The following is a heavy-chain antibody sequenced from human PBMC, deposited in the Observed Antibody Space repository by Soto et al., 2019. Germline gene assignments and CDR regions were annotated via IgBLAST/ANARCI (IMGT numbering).Heavy chain of an antibody. CDR1: GLSFNNAW. V-gene: IGHV3-15*01. CDR2: IKSKTDGGTT. D-gene: IGHD5-18*01. Sequence: EVQLVESGGGLVNPGGSLRLSCVASGLSFNNAWMSWVRQAPGKGLEWVGRIKSKTDGGTTDYAAPGKGRFTSSRDDSKDTLYLQMNNQKTEDTAVYYCTTVKRYGYTGQNYYYYSLDVWGKGTTVTVSS. J-gene: IGHJ6*03. CDR3: TTVKRYGYTGQNYYYYSLDV.